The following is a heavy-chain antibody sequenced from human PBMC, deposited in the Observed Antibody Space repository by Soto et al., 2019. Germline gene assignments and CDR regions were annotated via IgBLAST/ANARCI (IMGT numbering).Heavy chain of an antibody. Sequence: QITLKESGPTLVKPTQTLTLTCTFSGFSLSTSGVGVGWIRQPPGKALEWLALIYWDDDKRYSPSLTSKLTITKDPSKNQVVLTMTNMDPVDTATYYCAHIDYYDNRHAFGIWGQGTMFTVSS. V-gene: IGHV2-5*02. D-gene: IGHD3-22*01. J-gene: IGHJ3*02. CDR2: IYWDDDK. CDR3: AHIDYYDNRHAFGI. CDR1: GFSLSTSGVG.